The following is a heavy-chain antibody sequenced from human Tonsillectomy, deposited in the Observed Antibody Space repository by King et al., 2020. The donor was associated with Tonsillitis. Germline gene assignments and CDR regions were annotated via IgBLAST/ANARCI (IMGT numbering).Heavy chain of an antibody. Sequence: QLVQSGGGVVQPEKSLTLSCVGSGFAFRTYGLHWVRQAPGKGLEWVAAIIYDGSQKYYADSVKGRFTIPRDNSKKTLYLHIKSLKVEDTAIYNCAKHSELTGFLDYWGQG. CDR2: IIYDGSQK. CDR3: AKHSELTGFLDY. D-gene: IGHD1-14*01. CDR1: GFAFRTYG. J-gene: IGHJ4*01. V-gene: IGHV3-30*18.